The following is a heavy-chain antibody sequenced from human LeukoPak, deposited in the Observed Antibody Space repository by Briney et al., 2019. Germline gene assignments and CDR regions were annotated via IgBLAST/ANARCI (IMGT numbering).Heavy chain of an antibody. V-gene: IGHV4-39*07. D-gene: IGHD6-13*01. Sequence: PSETLSLTCTVSGGSINSSSYYWGWIRQPPGKGLEWIGSIYYSGSTYFNPSLKSRVTISVDTSKNQFSLKLSSVTAADTAVYYCAREWGPYSSSWAFDYWGQGTLVTVSS. CDR2: IYYSGST. CDR3: AREWGPYSSSWAFDY. CDR1: GGSINSSSYY. J-gene: IGHJ4*02.